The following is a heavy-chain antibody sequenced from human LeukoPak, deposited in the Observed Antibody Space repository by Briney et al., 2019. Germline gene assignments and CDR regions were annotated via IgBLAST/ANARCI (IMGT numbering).Heavy chain of an antibody. CDR1: GYTFTGYY. CDR2: INPNSGGT. CDR3: ARGTYYYDSSGYFFDY. D-gene: IGHD3-22*01. J-gene: IGHJ4*02. V-gene: IGHV1-2*04. Sequence: ASVKVSCKASGYTFTGYYMHWVRQAPGQGLEWMGWINPNSGGTNYAQKFQGWVTMTRDTSISTAYMELSRLRSDDTAVYYCARGTYYYDSSGYFFDYWGRGTLVTVSS.